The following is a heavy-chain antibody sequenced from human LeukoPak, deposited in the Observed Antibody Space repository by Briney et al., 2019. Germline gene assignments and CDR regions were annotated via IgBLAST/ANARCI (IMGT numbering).Heavy chain of an antibody. Sequence: PSETLSLTCAVYGGSFSGYYWSWLRQPPGKGLEWIGEINHSGSTNYNPSLKSRVTISVDTSKNQFSLKLSSVTAADTAVYYCARPRLVRSYYWFDPWGQGTLVTVSS. V-gene: IGHV4-34*01. D-gene: IGHD1-26*01. CDR3: ARPRLVRSYYWFDP. CDR1: GGSFSGYY. CDR2: INHSGST. J-gene: IGHJ5*02.